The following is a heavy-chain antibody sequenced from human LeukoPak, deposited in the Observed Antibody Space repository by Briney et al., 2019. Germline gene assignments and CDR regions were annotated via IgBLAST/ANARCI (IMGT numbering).Heavy chain of an antibody. Sequence: ASVNVSCKASGYTFTSYYMHWVRQAPGQGLEWGGWIYPNSGGTDYAQKFQCRVTMTRDTSISTAYIELSRLRSDDTAVYYCARPSITGTNALDYWGQGTLVTVSS. J-gene: IGHJ4*02. CDR1: GYTFTSYY. D-gene: IGHD1-20*01. CDR3: ARPSITGTNALDY. CDR2: IYPNSGGT. V-gene: IGHV1-2*02.